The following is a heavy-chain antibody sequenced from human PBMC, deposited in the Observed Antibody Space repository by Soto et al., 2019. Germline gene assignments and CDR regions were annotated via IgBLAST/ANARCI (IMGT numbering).Heavy chain of an antibody. CDR2: INAGNGNT. Sequence: ASVKVSCKASGYTFTSYAMHWVRQAPGQRLEWMGWINAGNGNTKYSQKFQGRVTITRDTSASTAYMELSSLRSEDTAVYYCARVHPTFLEWLFDYWGQGTLVTVSS. CDR1: GYTFTSYA. D-gene: IGHD3-3*02. J-gene: IGHJ4*02. CDR3: ARVHPTFLEWLFDY. V-gene: IGHV1-3*01.